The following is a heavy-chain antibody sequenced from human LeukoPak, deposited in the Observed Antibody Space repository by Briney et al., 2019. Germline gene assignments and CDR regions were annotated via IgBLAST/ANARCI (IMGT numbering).Heavy chain of an antibody. CDR1: GFTFSSYW. V-gene: IGHV3-74*01. D-gene: IGHD3-16*02. CDR3: AREPVYDYVWGSYRYNYFDY. Sequence: GGSLRLSCAASGFTFSSYWMHWVRQAPGKGLVWVSRINSDGSSTSYADSVKGRFTISRDNAKNTLYLQMNSLRAEDTAVYYCAREPVYDYVWGSYRYNYFDYWGQGTLVTVFS. CDR2: INSDGSST. J-gene: IGHJ4*02.